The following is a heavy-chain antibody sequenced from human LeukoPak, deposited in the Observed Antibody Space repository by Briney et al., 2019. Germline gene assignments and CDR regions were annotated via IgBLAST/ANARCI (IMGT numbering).Heavy chain of an antibody. J-gene: IGHJ4*02. D-gene: IGHD6-19*01. CDR1: GYTFNLYY. V-gene: IGHV1-2*06. Sequence: ASVKVSCKPSGYTFNLYYIHWLRQAPGQGLEWLGRINPHTGATHFAQKFQARVTMARDTSIPTAYMELSGLKSGDAAVYFCAREDLIAVSGQTFDFWGQGTLVSVSS. CDR2: INPHTGAT. CDR3: AREDLIAVSGQTFDF.